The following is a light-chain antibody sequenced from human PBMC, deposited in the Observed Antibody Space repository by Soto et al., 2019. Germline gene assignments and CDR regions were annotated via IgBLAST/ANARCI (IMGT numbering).Light chain of an antibody. V-gene: IGLV1-44*01. CDR1: SSNIGSNT. CDR3: AAWDDNLHGRV. CDR2: NNN. Sequence: QAVVTQPPSASGTPGQRVTISCSGSSSNIGSNTVNWYQQLPGTAPKVLIYNNNYRPSGVPDRFSGSKSGPSASLAISGLQSADEADYYCAAWDDNLHGRVFGTGTKVTVL. J-gene: IGLJ1*01.